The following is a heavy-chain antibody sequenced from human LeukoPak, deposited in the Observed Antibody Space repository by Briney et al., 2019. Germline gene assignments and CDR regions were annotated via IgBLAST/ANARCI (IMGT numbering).Heavy chain of an antibody. V-gene: IGHV1-69*06. CDR1: GGTVTTYA. CDR2: IIPIFDTP. D-gene: IGHD6-6*01. Sequence: PVKVSCKTSGGTVTTYAISWVRQAPGQGLEWMGGIIPIFDTPDHAQRFQGRVTITADRSTGTVYLELSSLRSEDTAVYYCARSHSSSSGHDAFNIWGQGTLVTVSS. CDR3: ARSHSSSSGHDAFNI. J-gene: IGHJ3*02.